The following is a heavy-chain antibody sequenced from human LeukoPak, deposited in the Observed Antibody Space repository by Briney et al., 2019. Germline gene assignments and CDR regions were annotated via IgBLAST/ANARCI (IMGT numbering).Heavy chain of an antibody. J-gene: IGHJ3*02. CDR2: IYYSGST. CDR1: GGSISSYY. Sequence: SETLSLTCTVSGGSISSYYWSWIRQPPGKGLEWIGNIYYSGSTNYNPSLKSRVTISVDTSKNQFSLKLSSVTAADTAVYYCARDYYDSSGYYVAFDIWGQGTMVTVSS. D-gene: IGHD3-22*01. CDR3: ARDYYDSSGYYVAFDI. V-gene: IGHV4-59*01.